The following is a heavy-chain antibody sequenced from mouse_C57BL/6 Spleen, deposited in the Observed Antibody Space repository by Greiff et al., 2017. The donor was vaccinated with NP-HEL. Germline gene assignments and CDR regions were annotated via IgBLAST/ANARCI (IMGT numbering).Heavy chain of an antibody. Sequence: QFQLQQSGAELVRPGASVTLSCKASGYTFTDYEMHWVKQTPVHGLEWIGAIDPETGGTAYNQKFKGKAILTADKSSSTAYMELRSLTSEDSAVYYCTRSGLTGLYFDYWGQGTTLTVSS. J-gene: IGHJ2*01. V-gene: IGHV1-15*01. D-gene: IGHD4-1*01. CDR2: IDPETGGT. CDR3: TRSGLTGLYFDY. CDR1: GYTFTDYE.